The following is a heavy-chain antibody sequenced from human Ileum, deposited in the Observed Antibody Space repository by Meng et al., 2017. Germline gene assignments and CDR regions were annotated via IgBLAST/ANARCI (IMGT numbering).Heavy chain of an antibody. CDR1: SGSISSNTY. Sequence: QGQLQGSGPGLLRPSGTLSLTCAVSSGSISSNTYWSWVRQPPGKGLEWIGQISHSGSAYYNPSLKSRVTMSVDKSKSQFSLMLTSVTAADTAIYYCARHGGYSQDFWGQGTLVTVSS. J-gene: IGHJ4*02. CDR2: ISHSGSA. CDR3: ARHGGYSQDF. D-gene: IGHD4-23*01. V-gene: IGHV4-4*02.